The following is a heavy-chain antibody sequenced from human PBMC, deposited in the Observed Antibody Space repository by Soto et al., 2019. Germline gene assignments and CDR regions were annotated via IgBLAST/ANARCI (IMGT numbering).Heavy chain of an antibody. CDR2: ISGSGGST. D-gene: IGHD3-10*01. CDR3: AAQGVWLGVESDAFDI. CDR1: GFTFSSYA. V-gene: IGHV3-23*01. Sequence: EVQLLESGGGLVQPGGSLRLSCAASGFTFSSYAMSWVRQAPGKGLEWVSAISGSGGSTYYADSGKGHFTISRDNYKNSRYLQMNSRRAADTAVYYCAAQGVWLGVESDAFDIWGQGTMVTVSS. J-gene: IGHJ3*02.